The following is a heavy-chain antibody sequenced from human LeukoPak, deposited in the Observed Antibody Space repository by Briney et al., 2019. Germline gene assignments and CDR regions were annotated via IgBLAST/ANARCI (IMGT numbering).Heavy chain of an antibody. D-gene: IGHD2-2*01. CDR1: GYTFTSYG. J-gene: IGHJ5*02. Sequence: ASVKVSCKASGYTFTSYGISWVRQAPGKGLEWMGGFDPEDGETIYAQKFQGRVTMTEDTSTDTAYMELSSLRSEDTAVYYCATAYCSSTSCYRYNWFDPWGQGTLVTVSS. V-gene: IGHV1-24*01. CDR2: FDPEDGET. CDR3: ATAYCSSTSCYRYNWFDP.